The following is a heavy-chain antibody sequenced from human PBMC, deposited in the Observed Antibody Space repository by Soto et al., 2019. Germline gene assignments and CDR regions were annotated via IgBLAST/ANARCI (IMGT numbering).Heavy chain of an antibody. J-gene: IGHJ6*03. D-gene: IGHD2-15*01. CDR3: ARPQGLDEYCSGGSCYSNYYYYMDV. Sequence: GGSLRVSCAASGFTFISYSMNWVRQAPGKGLEWVSSISSSSSYIYYADSVKGRFTISRDNAKNSLYLQMNSLRAEDTAVYYCARPQGLDEYCSGGSCYSNYYYYMDVWGKGTTVTVSS. CDR1: GFTFISYS. CDR2: ISSSSSYI. V-gene: IGHV3-21*01.